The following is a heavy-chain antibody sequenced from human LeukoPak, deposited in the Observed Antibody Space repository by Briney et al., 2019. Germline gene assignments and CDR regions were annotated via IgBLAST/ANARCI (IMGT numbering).Heavy chain of an antibody. CDR1: GYSFTSQD. Sequence: GASVKVSCKTSGYSFTSQDMHWVRQAPGQSLEWMGCINPGNGDTKYSQEFQGRVTMTTDTSTSTVYMELSSLRSEDTAVYYCARTLSDSGLSYWGQGTLVTVSS. J-gene: IGHJ4*02. V-gene: IGHV1-3*03. CDR2: INPGNGDT. D-gene: IGHD3-10*01. CDR3: ARTLSDSGLSY.